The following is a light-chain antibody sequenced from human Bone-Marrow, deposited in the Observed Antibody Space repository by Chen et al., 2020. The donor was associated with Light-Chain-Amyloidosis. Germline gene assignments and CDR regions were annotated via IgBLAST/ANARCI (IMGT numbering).Light chain of an antibody. CDR1: DLPTKY. V-gene: IGLV3-25*03. J-gene: IGLJ2*01. CDR2: RDT. CDR3: QSADSSGTYEGI. Sequence: SYELTQPPSVSVSPGQTARITCSGDDLPTKYAYWYQQKPGQAPVLVIHRDTERPSGISERFSGSSAGTTATLTISGVQAEDEAGYHCQSADSSGTYEGIFGGGTKLTV.